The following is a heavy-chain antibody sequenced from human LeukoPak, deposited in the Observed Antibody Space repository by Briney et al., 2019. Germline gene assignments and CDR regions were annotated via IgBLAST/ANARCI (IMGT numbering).Heavy chain of an antibody. D-gene: IGHD6-19*01. V-gene: IGHV1-69*13. CDR3: ARPGIAVAVPSYYYMDV. CDR1: GGTFSSYA. J-gene: IGHJ6*03. Sequence: SVKVSCKASGGTFSSYAISWVRQAPGQGLEWMGGIIPIFGTANYAQKFQGRVTITPDESTSTAYMELSSLRSEDTAVYYCARPGIAVAVPSYYYMDVCGKGTTVTISS. CDR2: IIPIFGTA.